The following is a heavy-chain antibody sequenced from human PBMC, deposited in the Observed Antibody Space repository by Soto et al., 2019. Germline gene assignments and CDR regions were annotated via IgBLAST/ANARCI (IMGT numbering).Heavy chain of an antibody. J-gene: IGHJ6*02. CDR3: ARGVRFLSWYYYYGMDV. D-gene: IGHD3-3*01. V-gene: IGHV4-34*01. Sequence: SETLSLTCAVYGGSFSGYYWSWIRQPPGKGLEWIGEINHSGSTNYNPSLKSRVTISVDTSKNQFSLKLSSVTAADTAVYYCARGVRFLSWYYYYGMDVRGQGTTVTVSS. CDR1: GGSFSGYY. CDR2: INHSGST.